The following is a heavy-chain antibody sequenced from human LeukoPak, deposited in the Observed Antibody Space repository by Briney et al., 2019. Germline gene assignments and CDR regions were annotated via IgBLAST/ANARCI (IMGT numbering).Heavy chain of an antibody. D-gene: IGHD4-23*01. J-gene: IGHJ4*02. V-gene: IGHV3-30*18. CDR1: GFTFSSYG. CDR3: ANLLRWEPY. CDR2: ISYDGSNK. Sequence: GGSLRLSCAASGFTFSSYGMHWVREAPGKGLEWVAVISYDGSNKYYADSVKGRFTISRDNSKNTLYLQMNSLRAEDAAVYYCANLLRWEPYWGQGTLVTVSS.